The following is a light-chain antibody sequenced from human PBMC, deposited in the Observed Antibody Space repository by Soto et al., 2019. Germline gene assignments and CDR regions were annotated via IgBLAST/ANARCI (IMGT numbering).Light chain of an antibody. Sequence: DIQMTQSPSSLSASLGDRVTITCQASQDISKYLNWYQQKPANDPPLLLYCASNLQTAVPSRFSGSGSGTDFTFTISSLQPEAIETYYCQQYDNLLTFGGGTKVEIK. J-gene: IGKJ4*01. CDR2: CAS. CDR3: QQYDNLLT. CDR1: QDISKY. V-gene: IGKV1-33*01.